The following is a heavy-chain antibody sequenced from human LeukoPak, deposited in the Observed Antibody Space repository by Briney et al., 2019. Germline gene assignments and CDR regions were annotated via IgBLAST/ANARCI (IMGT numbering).Heavy chain of an antibody. V-gene: IGHV3-30-3*01. CDR3: ARDIQGGAFDY. Sequence: PGGSLRLSCAASGFTFSTYAMHWVRQAPGKGLEWVAVISYDANSKYYADSVKGRFSISRDNSRDTLNLQMNSLRTEDTAVYYCARDIQGGAFDYWGQGTLVTVSS. J-gene: IGHJ4*02. CDR2: ISYDANSK. D-gene: IGHD3-16*01. CDR1: GFTFSTYA.